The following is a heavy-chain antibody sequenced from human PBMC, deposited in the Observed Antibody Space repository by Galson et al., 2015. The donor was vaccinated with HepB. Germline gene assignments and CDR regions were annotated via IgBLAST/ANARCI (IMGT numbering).Heavy chain of an antibody. CDR3: ARESTPLGYTSSWYYDY. CDR1: GYTFTGYY. CDR2: INPNSGGT. Sequence: SVKVSCKASGYTFTGYYMHWVRQAPGQGLEWMGRINPNSGGTDYTQKFQGRVTMTIDTSISTAYMELSRLRSDDTAVYYCARESTPLGYTSSWYYDYWGQGTLVTVSS. V-gene: IGHV1-2*06. J-gene: IGHJ4*02. D-gene: IGHD6-13*01.